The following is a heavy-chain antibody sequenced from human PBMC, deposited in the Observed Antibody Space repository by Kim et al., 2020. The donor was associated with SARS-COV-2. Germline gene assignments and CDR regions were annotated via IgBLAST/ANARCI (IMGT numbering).Heavy chain of an antibody. D-gene: IGHD5-18*01. Sequence: NYAQKFQGRVTITADKSTSTAYMELSSLRSEDTAVYYCARGDVDTAMADYWGQGTLVTVSS. J-gene: IGHJ4*02. V-gene: IGHV1-69*04. CDR3: ARGDVDTAMADY.